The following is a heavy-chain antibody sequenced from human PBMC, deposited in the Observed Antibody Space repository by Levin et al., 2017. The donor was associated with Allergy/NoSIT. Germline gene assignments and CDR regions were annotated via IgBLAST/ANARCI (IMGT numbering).Heavy chain of an antibody. CDR1: GFTFNSYD. CDR2: ISSISSTI. CDR3: ARAWRGGLDY. Sequence: ETLSLTCAASGFTFNSYDMNWVRQAPGKGLDYISYISSISSTIYYADSVKGRFTISRDNAKNSLYLQMNSLRAEDTAVYYCARAWRGGLDYWGQGTLVTVSS. V-gene: IGHV3-48*01. D-gene: IGHD3-3*01. J-gene: IGHJ4*02.